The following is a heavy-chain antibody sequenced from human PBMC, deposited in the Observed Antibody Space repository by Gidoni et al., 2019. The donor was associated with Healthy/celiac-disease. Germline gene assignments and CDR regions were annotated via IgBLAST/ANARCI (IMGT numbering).Heavy chain of an antibody. CDR2: ISAYNVNT. Sequence: QVQLLKTGAEVKKPGVSVKVSCKASAYTFTSSGISWVRQAPGQGLEWMRWISAYNVNTNYAQKLQGRVTMTTDTSTSTAYMELRGMGSDDTAVYYCARDTPLRSSMDVWGQGTTVTVSS. D-gene: IGHD5-12*01. J-gene: IGHJ6*02. CDR3: ARDTPLRSSMDV. V-gene: IGHV1-18*01. CDR1: AYTFTSSG.